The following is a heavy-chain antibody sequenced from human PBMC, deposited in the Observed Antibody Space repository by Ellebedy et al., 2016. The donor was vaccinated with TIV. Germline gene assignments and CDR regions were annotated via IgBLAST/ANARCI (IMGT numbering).Heavy chain of an antibody. D-gene: IGHD3-9*01. Sequence: GESLKISXAASGFTFSSYSMYWVRQAPGKGLEWVSSISSSRSLTYYADSVKGRFTISRDNAGNSLYLHMNSLRAEDTAVYHCARLGTMTGYPIDYWGQGTLVTVSS. CDR2: ISSSRSLT. J-gene: IGHJ4*02. CDR3: ARLGTMTGYPIDY. CDR1: GFTFSSYS. V-gene: IGHV3-21*01.